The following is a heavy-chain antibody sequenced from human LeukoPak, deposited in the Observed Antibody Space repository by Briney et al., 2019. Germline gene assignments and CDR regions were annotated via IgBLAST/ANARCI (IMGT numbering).Heavy chain of an antibody. Sequence: ASVKVSCKASGGTFSSYAISWVRQAPGQGLEWMGRIIPILGIANYAQKFQGRVTITADKSTSTAYMELSSLRSEDTAVYHCAREWTAAPDYIFDYWGQGTLVTVSS. CDR2: IIPILGIA. CDR1: GGTFSSYA. CDR3: AREWTAAPDYIFDY. J-gene: IGHJ4*02. D-gene: IGHD6-6*01. V-gene: IGHV1-69*04.